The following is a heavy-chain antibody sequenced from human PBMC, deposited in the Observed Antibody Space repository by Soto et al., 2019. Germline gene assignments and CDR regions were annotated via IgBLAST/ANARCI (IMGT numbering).Heavy chain of an antibody. J-gene: IGHJ4*02. CDR1: GGTFCTYA. D-gene: IGHD3-10*01. V-gene: IGHV3-23*01. Sequence: GGSLSLSGGVSGGTFCTYAMYCFRKALRKGLECVSTITGSGGSPSYADSVPGRLTISRDNSKNTLYLQMNSLRAEDTAVYFCAKLHVSAGEFGIDYWGQGTLVTVSS. CDR2: ITGSGGSP. CDR3: AKLHVSAGEFGIDY.